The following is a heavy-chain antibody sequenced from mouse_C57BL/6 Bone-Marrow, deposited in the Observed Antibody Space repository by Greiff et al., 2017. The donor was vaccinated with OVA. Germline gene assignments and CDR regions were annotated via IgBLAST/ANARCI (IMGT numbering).Heavy chain of an antibody. J-gene: IGHJ2*01. V-gene: IGHV1-15*01. D-gene: IGHD1-1*01. CDR3: TRKATTDSFDY. CDR1: GFPFTDYE. CDR2: IDPETGGT. Sequence: VQLKQSGAELVRPGASVTLSCKASGFPFTDYEMHWVKQTPLHGLEWIGAIDPETGGTAYNQKFTGKAILTADNSSSTAYMELRSLTSEDSAVYYCTRKATTDSFDYWGQGTTLTVSS.